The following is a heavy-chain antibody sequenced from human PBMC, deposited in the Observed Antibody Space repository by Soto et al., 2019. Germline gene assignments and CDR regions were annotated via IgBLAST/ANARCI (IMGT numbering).Heavy chain of an antibody. V-gene: IGHV1-69*01. J-gene: IGHJ4*02. Sequence: QVQLVQSGAEVKKPGSSVKVSCKTFGGTFSSYPISWVRQAPGEGLEWMGAITPIFGTTDYAQNFQGRLTIAADESTSTAYIELASLRSEETATYFCARIGTRVGGYWGQRTLVNVSS. CDR3: ARIGTRVGGY. CDR2: ITPIFGTT. CDR1: GGTFSSYP. D-gene: IGHD2-15*01.